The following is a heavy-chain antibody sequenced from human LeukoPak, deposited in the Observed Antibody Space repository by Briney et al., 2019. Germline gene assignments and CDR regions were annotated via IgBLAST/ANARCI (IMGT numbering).Heavy chain of an antibody. CDR3: ATATQPRGYFLH. Sequence: ASVKVSCKASGYTFTTYSLAWVRQAPGQSLEWMGWISVNNGGTNYAQSFYDRVTLTRDTSTNTAYLELRSLRSDDTAIIYCATATQPRGYFLHWGQGTLVTVSS. J-gene: IGHJ1*01. V-gene: IGHV1-18*01. CDR2: ISVNNGGT. CDR1: GYTFTTYS. D-gene: IGHD2-2*01.